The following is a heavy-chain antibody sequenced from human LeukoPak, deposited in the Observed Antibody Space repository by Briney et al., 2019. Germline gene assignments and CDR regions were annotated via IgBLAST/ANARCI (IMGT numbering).Heavy chain of an antibody. Sequence: PGRSLRLPYAASGFTFSSYGMHWVRQAPGKGLEWVAVISYDGSNKYYADSVKGRFTISRDNSKNTLYLQMNSLRAEDTAVYCCAKDNGRWELLLDYWGQGTLVTVSS. CDR2: ISYDGSNK. V-gene: IGHV3-30*18. CDR3: AKDNGRWELLLDY. D-gene: IGHD1-26*01. CDR1: GFTFSSYG. J-gene: IGHJ4*02.